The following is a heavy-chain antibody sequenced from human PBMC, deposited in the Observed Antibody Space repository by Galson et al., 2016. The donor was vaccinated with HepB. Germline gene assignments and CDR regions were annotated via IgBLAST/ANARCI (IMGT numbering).Heavy chain of an antibody. V-gene: IGHV3-20*04. CDR3: ARATLSTNGWYYFDS. Sequence: SLRLSCAASGFTIDAYGMSWVRQVPGKGLEWISGINWDSSNTDYPDSVRGRFTISRDNAKNSVFLQMNSLRVEDTAFYYCARATLSTNGWYYFDSWGQGTLVTVSS. CDR2: INWDSSNT. D-gene: IGHD2-8*01. CDR1: GFTIDAYG. J-gene: IGHJ4*02.